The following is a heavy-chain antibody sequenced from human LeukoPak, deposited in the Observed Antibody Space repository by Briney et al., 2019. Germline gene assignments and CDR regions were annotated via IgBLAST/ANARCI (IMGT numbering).Heavy chain of an antibody. CDR3: AGSPY. CDR2: VNNDGSDT. D-gene: IGHD6-19*01. J-gene: IGHJ4*02. V-gene: IGHV3-74*01. Sequence: GGSPRLSCTASGFPFSRYWMHWVRQAPGKALVWVSRVNNDGSDTIYADSVKGRFTISRDNAKNTVYLQMNSLRAEDTAMYYCAGSPYWGQGALVTVSS. CDR1: GFPFSRYW.